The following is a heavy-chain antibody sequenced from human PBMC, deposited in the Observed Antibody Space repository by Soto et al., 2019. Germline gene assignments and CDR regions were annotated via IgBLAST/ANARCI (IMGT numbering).Heavy chain of an antibody. J-gene: IGHJ4*02. CDR3: AKDTFDPAMAKTDH. CDR1: GFTFSNYA. V-gene: IGHV3-23*01. CDR2: IDNSGGIT. Sequence: EAQLLESGGTLVQPGGSLRLSCAASGFTFSNYAMTWVRQAPGKGLEWVSTIDNSGGITYYADSVKGRFTISRDNSKNTLYLQMNSLRAEDMAVYYCAKDTFDPAMAKTDHWGQGTLVTVSS. D-gene: IGHD5-18*01.